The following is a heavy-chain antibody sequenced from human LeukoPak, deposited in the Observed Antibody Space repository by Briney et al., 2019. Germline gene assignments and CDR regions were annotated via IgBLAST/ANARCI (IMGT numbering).Heavy chain of an antibody. Sequence: PSETPSLTCTVSGDSVSSHSHYWSWIRQPPGKGLEWIGYLYYATNTNYNPSLASRVSISVDASMNQFSLILTSVTAADTAMYYCARVTFDAFDIWGQGTMVAVSS. CDR1: GDSVSSHSHY. CDR3: ARVTFDAFDI. V-gene: IGHV4-61*01. J-gene: IGHJ3*02. CDR2: LYYATNT.